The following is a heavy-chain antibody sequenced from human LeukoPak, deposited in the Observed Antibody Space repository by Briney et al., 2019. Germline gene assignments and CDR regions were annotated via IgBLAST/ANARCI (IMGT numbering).Heavy chain of an antibody. J-gene: IGHJ4*02. V-gene: IGHV3-23*01. CDR3: AKDRLASEEWELFVRPLTF. D-gene: IGHD1-26*01. CDR2: ISGSGGST. Sequence: AGGSLRLSCAATGFTFSSYAMSWVRQAPGKVLEWVSAISGSGGSTYYADSVKGRFTISRDNSKNTLYLQMNSLRAEDTAVYYCAKDRLASEEWELFVRPLTFGGQGTLVTVSS. CDR1: GFTFSSYA.